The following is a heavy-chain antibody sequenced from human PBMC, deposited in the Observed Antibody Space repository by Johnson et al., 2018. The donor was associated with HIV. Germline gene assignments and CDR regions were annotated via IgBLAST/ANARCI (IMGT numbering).Heavy chain of an antibody. CDR3: TRLYSSGWYGCAFDI. CDR1: GFTFGDYA. Sequence: VQLVESGGGLVQPGRSLRLSCTASGFTFGDYAMSWVRQAPGKGLEWVGFIRSKAYGGTTEYAASVKGRFIISRDDSKSIAYLQMNSLKTEDTAVYYCTRLYSSGWYGCAFDIWGQGTMVTVSS. D-gene: IGHD6-19*01. J-gene: IGHJ3*02. CDR2: IRSKAYGGTT. V-gene: IGHV3-49*04.